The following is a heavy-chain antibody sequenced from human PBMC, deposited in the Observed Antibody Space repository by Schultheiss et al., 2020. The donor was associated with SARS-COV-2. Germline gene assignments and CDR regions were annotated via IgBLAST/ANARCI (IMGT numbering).Heavy chain of an antibody. CDR1: GGSFSGYY. D-gene: IGHD3-9*01. Sequence: SETLSLTCAVYGGSFSGYYWSWIRQPPGKGLEWIGEINHSGSTNYNPSLKSRVTISVDTSKNQLSLKLSSVTAADTAVYYCARDPTYYDILTGSYALYYYGMDVWGQGTTVTVSS. CDR2: INHSGST. J-gene: IGHJ6*02. CDR3: ARDPTYYDILTGSYALYYYGMDV. V-gene: IGHV4-34*01.